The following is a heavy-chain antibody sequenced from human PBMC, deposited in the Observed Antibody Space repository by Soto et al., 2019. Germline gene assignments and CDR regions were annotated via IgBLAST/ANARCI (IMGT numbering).Heavy chain of an antibody. CDR1: GFTFSDYY. CDR3: SKLEGG. V-gene: IGHV3-72*01. Sequence: EEQLVESGGGLVQPGGSLTLSGAASGFTFSDYYMEWVRQAPGKGLEWVARSRNKAKSYTTDYAASVKGRFTISRDLSKNSLYLQMNNLKTEDTAVYYCSKLEGGWGQGTLVTVSS. D-gene: IGHD3-3*01. CDR2: SRNKAKSYTT. J-gene: IGHJ4*02.